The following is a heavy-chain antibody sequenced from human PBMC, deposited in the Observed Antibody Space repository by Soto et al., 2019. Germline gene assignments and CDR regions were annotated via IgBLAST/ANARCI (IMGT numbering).Heavy chain of an antibody. D-gene: IGHD6-19*01. V-gene: IGHV4-59*01. J-gene: IGHJ4*02. CDR3: ARVGSSGWSPDY. CDR2: IFYTGST. Sequence: SETLSLTCTVSGGSISGYYWIWIRRSPAKGLEWIGYIFYTGSTNYNPSLKSRVTLSVDTSKNQFSLRLSSVTAADTAVYYCARVGSSGWSPDYWGQGTLVTVSS. CDR1: GGSISGYY.